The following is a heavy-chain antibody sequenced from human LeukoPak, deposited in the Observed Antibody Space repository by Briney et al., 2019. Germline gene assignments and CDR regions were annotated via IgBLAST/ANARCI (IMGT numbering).Heavy chain of an antibody. CDR1: GYTFTSYD. Sequence: GASVKVSCKASGYTFTSYDINWVRQATGQGLGWMGWMNPNSGNTGYAQKFQGRVTMTRNTSISTAYMELSSLRSEDTAVYYCARGLTGTTGYYYYYMDVWGKGTTVTVSS. CDR2: MNPNSGNT. J-gene: IGHJ6*03. CDR3: ARGLTGTTGYYYYYMDV. D-gene: IGHD1-7*01. V-gene: IGHV1-8*01.